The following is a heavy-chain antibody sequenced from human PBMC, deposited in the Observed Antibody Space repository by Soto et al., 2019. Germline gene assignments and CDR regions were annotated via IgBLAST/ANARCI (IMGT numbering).Heavy chain of an antibody. CDR3: ARLDLKQLVHPPINY. Sequence: SETLSLTCTVSGGSIGSSSYYWGWIRQPPGKGLEWIGSIYYSGSTYYNPSLKSRVTISVDTSKNQFSLKLSSVTAADTAVYYCARLDLKQLVHPPINYWGQGTLVTVSS. CDR1: GGSIGSSSYY. J-gene: IGHJ4*02. D-gene: IGHD6-13*01. CDR2: IYYSGST. V-gene: IGHV4-39*01.